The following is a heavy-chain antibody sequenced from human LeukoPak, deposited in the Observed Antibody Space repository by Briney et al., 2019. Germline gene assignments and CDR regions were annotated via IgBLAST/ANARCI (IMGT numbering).Heavy chain of an antibody. Sequence: GGSLRLSCAASGFTFSSNAMSWVRQAPGKGLEWVSSISGSGGCTNYADSVKGRFTISRDNSKNTLFLQMNSLRVEDTAIYYCAKVVGGNSDYWGQGTLVTVSS. CDR1: GFTFSSNA. CDR2: ISGSGGCT. V-gene: IGHV3-23*01. J-gene: IGHJ4*02. D-gene: IGHD4-23*01. CDR3: AKVVGGNSDY.